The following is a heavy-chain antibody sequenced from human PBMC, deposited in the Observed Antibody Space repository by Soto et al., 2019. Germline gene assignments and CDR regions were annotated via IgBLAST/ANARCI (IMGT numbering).Heavy chain of an antibody. D-gene: IGHD6-13*01. Sequence: QVPLVESGGGVVQPGRSLRLSCAASGFTFSSYGMHWVRQAPGKGLEWVAVIWYDGSNKYYADSVKGRFTISRDNSKNTLYLQMNSLRAEDTAVYYCAREIAAAGYFDYWGQGTLVTVSS. CDR2: IWYDGSNK. J-gene: IGHJ4*02. V-gene: IGHV3-33*01. CDR1: GFTFSSYG. CDR3: AREIAAAGYFDY.